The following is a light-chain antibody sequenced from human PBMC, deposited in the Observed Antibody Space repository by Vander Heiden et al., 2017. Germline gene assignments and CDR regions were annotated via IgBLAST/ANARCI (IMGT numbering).Light chain of an antibody. V-gene: IGLV1-44*01. J-gene: IGLJ3*02. CDR2: NNK. CDR1: DSNIGSKS. Sequence: QSVLTQPPSPSATPGQRFTISFSGSDSNIGSKSVNWYQQIPGAAPKLLIYNNKQRPSGVPDRFSGSKSGTSASLAISGLQSEDEADYYCATWDDSLSGRVFGGGTKLSVL. CDR3: ATWDDSLSGRV.